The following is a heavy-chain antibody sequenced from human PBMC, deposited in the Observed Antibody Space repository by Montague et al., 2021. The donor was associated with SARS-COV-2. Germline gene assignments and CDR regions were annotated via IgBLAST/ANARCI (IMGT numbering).Heavy chain of an antibody. CDR1: GFPFSSYA. Sequence: SLRLSCAASGFPFSSYAMHWVRQAPGKGLEWLAVISYDGSNKYYADSVKGRFTISRDNSKNTLYLQMNSLRAEDTAVYYCTRDRRYYDSSVYPGVAYNWFDPWGQGTLVTVSS. CDR2: ISYDGSNK. CDR3: TRDRRYYDSSVYPGVAYNWFDP. J-gene: IGHJ5*02. D-gene: IGHD3-22*01. V-gene: IGHV3-30-3*01.